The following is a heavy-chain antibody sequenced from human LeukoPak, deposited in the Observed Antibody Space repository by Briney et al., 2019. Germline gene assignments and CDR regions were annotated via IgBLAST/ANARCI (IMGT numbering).Heavy chain of an antibody. V-gene: IGHV3-30*15. D-gene: IGHD2-21*02. CDR3: SRDGDVTGETFDY. J-gene: IGHJ4*02. Sequence: GGSLRLSCAASGFTFSSFAMHWVCQAPGKGLEWVAVMSSDGRKEYYADSVKGRFTISRDSSKSTLFLQMSSLRPEDTAVYYCSRDGDVTGETFDYWGQGTLVTVSS. CDR2: MSSDGRKE. CDR1: GFTFSSFA.